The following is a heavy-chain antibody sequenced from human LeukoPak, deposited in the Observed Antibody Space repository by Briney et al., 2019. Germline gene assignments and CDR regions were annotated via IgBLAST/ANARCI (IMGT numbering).Heavy chain of an antibody. V-gene: IGHV3-9*01. Sequence: GGSLRLSCAASGFTFDDYAMLWVRQLPGKGLEWVSGISWNSGSIGYADSVKGRFTISRDNAKNSLYLQMNSLRAEDTALYYCAKDTDGTFDYWGQGTLVTVSS. CDR3: AKDTDGTFDY. J-gene: IGHJ4*02. CDR1: GFTFDDYA. D-gene: IGHD6-13*01. CDR2: ISWNSGSI.